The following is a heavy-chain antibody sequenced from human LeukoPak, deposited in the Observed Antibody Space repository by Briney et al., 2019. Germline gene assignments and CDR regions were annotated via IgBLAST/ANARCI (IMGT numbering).Heavy chain of an antibody. CDR3: ARTYSSSWYCYFDY. CDR1: GFTFSDYY. Sequence: GGSLRLSCAASGFTFSDYYMSWICQAPGKGLEWVSYISGSGTTIYYADSVKGRFTISRDNAKNSLYLQMNSLRAEDTAVYYCARTYSSSWYCYFDYWGQGTLVTVSS. CDR2: ISGSGTTI. J-gene: IGHJ4*02. D-gene: IGHD6-13*01. V-gene: IGHV3-11*04.